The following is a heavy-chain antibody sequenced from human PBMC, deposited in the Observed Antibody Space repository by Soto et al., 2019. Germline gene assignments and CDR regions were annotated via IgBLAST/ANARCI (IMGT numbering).Heavy chain of an antibody. V-gene: IGHV1-69*13. Sequence: SVKVSCKASGGTFSSYAISWVRQAPGQGLEWMGGIIPIFGTANYAQKFQGRVTITADESTSTAYMELSSLRSEDTAVYYCARGYSSIKEPYYFDYWGQGTLVTVSS. CDR1: GGTFSSYA. D-gene: IGHD6-13*01. CDR3: ARGYSSIKEPYYFDY. J-gene: IGHJ4*02. CDR2: IIPIFGTA.